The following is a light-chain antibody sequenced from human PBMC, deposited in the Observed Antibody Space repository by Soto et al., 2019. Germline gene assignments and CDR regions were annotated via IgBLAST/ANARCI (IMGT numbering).Light chain of an antibody. CDR2: GAS. Sequence: EVLMTQSPATLSVSPGERATLSCRASQSVSGKLAWYQQKPGQAPRLLFYGASTGATGLPARFSGSGSGTEFTLTISSLEPEDFAVYFCQQYGSSPRTFGQGTRLEIK. CDR3: QQYGSSPRT. CDR1: QSVSGK. V-gene: IGKV3-15*01. J-gene: IGKJ5*01.